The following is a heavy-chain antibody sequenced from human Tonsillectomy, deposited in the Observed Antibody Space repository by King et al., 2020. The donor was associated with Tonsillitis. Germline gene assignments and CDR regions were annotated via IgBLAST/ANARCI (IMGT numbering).Heavy chain of an antibody. CDR2: ISAYNGNT. J-gene: IGHJ4*02. D-gene: IGHD3-22*01. V-gene: IGHV1-18*01. Sequence: QLVQSGAEVKKPGASVKVSCKASGYTFTSYGISWVRQAPGQGLEWMGWISAYNGNTNYAQKLQGRFTMATDTSTSTAYMELRSLRSDDTAVYYCARDPLGFYDSSGYIDYWGQGTLVTVSS. CDR3: ARDPLGFYDSSGYIDY. CDR1: GYTFTSYG.